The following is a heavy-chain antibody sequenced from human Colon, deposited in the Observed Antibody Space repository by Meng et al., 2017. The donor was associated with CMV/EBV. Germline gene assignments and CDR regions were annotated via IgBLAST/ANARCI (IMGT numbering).Heavy chain of an antibody. CDR3: ATDHLWGMPN. J-gene: IGHJ4*02. CDR1: GFIFSHYS. V-gene: IGHV3-30*02. Sequence: VQLLGSGGGVVQPGGSLRLSCVTSGFIFSHYSMQWVRQSPGKGLEWVAHIRFDGSQQFYVQSVKGRFTVSRHDPKNTLYLQMNDLRPEDTGVYYCATDHLWGMPNWGRGTLVTVSS. CDR2: IRFDGSQQ. D-gene: IGHD3-3*02.